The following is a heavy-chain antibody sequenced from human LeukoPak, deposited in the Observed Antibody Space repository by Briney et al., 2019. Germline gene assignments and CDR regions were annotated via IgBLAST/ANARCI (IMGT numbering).Heavy chain of an antibody. CDR3: ARGVVRGYYDSSGQWAFDI. CDR2: IYYSGST. D-gene: IGHD3-22*01. Sequence: SETLSLTCTVSGGSISSYYWSWIRQPPGKGLEWIGYIYYSGSTNYNPSLKSRVTISVDTSKNQFSLKLSSVTPEDTAVYYCARGVVRGYYDSSGQWAFDIWGQGTMVTVSS. V-gene: IGHV4-59*12. CDR1: GGSISSYY. J-gene: IGHJ3*02.